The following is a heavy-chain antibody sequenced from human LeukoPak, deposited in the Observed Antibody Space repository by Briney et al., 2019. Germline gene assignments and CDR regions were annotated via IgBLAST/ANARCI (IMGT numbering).Heavy chain of an antibody. V-gene: IGHV1-69*10. CDR3: ARGKQQLEIYYFDY. Sequence: SVKVSCKASGYTITSYGISWVRQAPGQGLEWMGGIIPILGTANYAQKFQGRVTITADKSTSTAYMELSSLRSEDTAVYYCARGKQQLEIYYFDYWGQGTLVTVSS. J-gene: IGHJ4*02. CDR1: GYTITSYG. CDR2: IIPILGTA. D-gene: IGHD6-13*01.